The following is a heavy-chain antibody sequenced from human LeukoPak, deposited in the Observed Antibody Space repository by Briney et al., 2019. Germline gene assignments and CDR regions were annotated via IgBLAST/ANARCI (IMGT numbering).Heavy chain of an antibody. CDR3: ARDKVAGSMAGSNFDY. J-gene: IGHJ4*02. CDR2: ISSSGSTI. D-gene: IGHD6-19*01. Sequence: PGGSLRLSCAASGFTFSDYYMSWIRQAPGKGLEWVSYISSSGSTIYYADSVKGRFTISRDNAKHSLYLQMNSMGVEDTAVYYCARDKVAGSMAGSNFDYWGQGTLVTASS. V-gene: IGHV3-11*04. CDR1: GFTFSDYY.